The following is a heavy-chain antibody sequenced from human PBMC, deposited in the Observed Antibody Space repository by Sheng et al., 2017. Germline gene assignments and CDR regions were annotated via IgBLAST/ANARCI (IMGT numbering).Heavy chain of an antibody. V-gene: IGHV1-69*04. J-gene: IGHJ6*03. CDR3: WIVPGTGGGRGTPISFQYYMDV. D-gene: IGHD1-1*01. CDR1: GDTIDNSA. Sequence: QVQPVQSGAEVKRPGSSVRVSCKASGDTIDNSAISWVRQAPGQGLEWMGGIIPSLGLPNYAQKLEGRLTIIADTSTNTAYMDLSGLRFEDTAIYYCWIVPGTGGGRGTPISFQYYMDVWGKGTAVTVSS. CDR2: IIPSLGLP.